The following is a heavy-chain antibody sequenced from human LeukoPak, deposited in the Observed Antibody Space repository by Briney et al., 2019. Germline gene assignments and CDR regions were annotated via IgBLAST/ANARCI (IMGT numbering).Heavy chain of an antibody. J-gene: IGHJ6*03. V-gene: IGHV3-30*02. CDR2: IRYDGSNK. Sequence: QAGGSLGLSCAASGFTFSSYGMHWVRQAPGKGLEWVAFIRYDGSNKYYADSVKGRFTISRDNSKNTLYLQMNSLRAEDTAVYYCAKDHHYDFWSRNYYYYMDVWGKGTTVTVSS. CDR3: AKDHHYDFWSRNYYYYMDV. D-gene: IGHD3-3*01. CDR1: GFTFSSYG.